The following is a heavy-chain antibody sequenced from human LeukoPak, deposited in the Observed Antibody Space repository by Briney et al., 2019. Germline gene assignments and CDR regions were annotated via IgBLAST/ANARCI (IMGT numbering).Heavy chain of an antibody. CDR3: ARTSTDCLDC. Sequence: GGSLRLSCAASEFTLSSFGMNWVRQAPGKGLEWVSYIGTTTSTVYYAGSVKGRFTISRDNAKNSLYLQMNNVRAEDTAVYYCARTSTDCLDCWGQGTLVTVSS. J-gene: IGHJ4*02. V-gene: IGHV3-48*01. D-gene: IGHD2-21*02. CDR1: EFTLSSFG. CDR2: IGTTTSTV.